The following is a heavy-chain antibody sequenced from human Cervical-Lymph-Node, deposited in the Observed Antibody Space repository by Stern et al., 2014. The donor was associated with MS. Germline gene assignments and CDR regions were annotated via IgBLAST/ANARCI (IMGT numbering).Heavy chain of an antibody. D-gene: IGHD3-10*01. V-gene: IGHV1-69*01. J-gene: IGHJ3*02. CDR1: GGRFSSYA. CDR3: ARDQRHSDSGSYAFDI. CDR2: IIPVLGTA. Sequence: QVQLVQSGAEVKKPASSVKVSCKASGGRFSSYAISWVRQAPGQGLEWMGGIIPVLGTANYAQKCTGRVTITADESINTVYLEVSSLRPEDTAVYYCARDQRHSDSGSYAFDIWGQGTMVTVSS.